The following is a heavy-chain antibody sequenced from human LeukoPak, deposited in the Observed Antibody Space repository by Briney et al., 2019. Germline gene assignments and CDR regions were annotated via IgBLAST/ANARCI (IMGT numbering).Heavy chain of an antibody. CDR3: AKLTYYYDSSGYSSSFSDY. D-gene: IGHD3-22*01. CDR1: GFTFSIYS. CDR2: ISGSGGST. Sequence: GGSLRLSCAASGFTFSIYSMNWVRQAPGKGLEWVSAISGSGGSTYYADSVKGRFTISRDNSKNTLYLQMNSLRAEDTAVYYCAKLTYYYDSSGYSSSFSDYWGQGTLVTVSS. V-gene: IGHV3-23*01. J-gene: IGHJ4*02.